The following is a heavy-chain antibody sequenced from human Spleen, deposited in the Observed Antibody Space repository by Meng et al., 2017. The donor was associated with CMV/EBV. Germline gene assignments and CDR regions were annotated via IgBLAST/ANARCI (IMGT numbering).Heavy chain of an antibody. Sequence: GESLKISCRGSRHTFSNYWIGWVRQMPGKGLEWMGIIYAEDSDTRYSPAFQGQVTISADKSISTAYLQWSSLKVSDTAMYFCARAYGYGDNTHVSGVDYWGQGTLVTVSS. J-gene: IGHJ4*02. V-gene: IGHV5-51*01. CDR3: ARAYGYGDNTHVSGVDY. CDR1: RHTFSNYW. CDR2: IYAEDSDT. D-gene: IGHD5-18*01.